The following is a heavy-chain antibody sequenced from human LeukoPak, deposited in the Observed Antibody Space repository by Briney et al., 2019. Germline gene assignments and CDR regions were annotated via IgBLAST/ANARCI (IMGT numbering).Heavy chain of an antibody. V-gene: IGHV1-69*05. J-gene: IGHJ4*02. CDR2: IIPIFGTA. D-gene: IGHD3-22*01. CDR3: AAAVYYYDSSGYYGGFDY. CDR1: GGTFSSFA. Sequence: SVKVSCKASGGTFSSFAISWVRQAPGQGLEWMGGIIPIFGTANYAQKFQGRVTITTDESTSTAYMELSSLRSEDTAVYYCAAAVYYYDSSGYYGGFDYWGQGTLVTVSS.